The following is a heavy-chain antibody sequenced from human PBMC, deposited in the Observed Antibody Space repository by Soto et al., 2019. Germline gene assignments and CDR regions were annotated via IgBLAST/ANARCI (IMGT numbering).Heavy chain of an antibody. CDR2: ISYDGSNK. J-gene: IGHJ4*02. D-gene: IGHD3-10*01. CDR3: AKDRTGAGVRGYFDY. CDR1: GFTFSSYG. V-gene: IGHV3-30*18. Sequence: QVQLVESGGGVVQPGKSLRLSCAGSGFTFSSYGMDWVRQAPGKGLEWVAVISYDGSNKYYADSVKGRFTISRDNFKSPLYLQMSGLRADDTAVYYCAKDRTGAGVRGYFDYWGQGTLVTVSS.